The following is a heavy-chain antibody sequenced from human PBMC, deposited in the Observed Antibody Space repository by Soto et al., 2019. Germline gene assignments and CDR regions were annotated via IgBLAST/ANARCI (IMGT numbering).Heavy chain of an antibody. CDR3: ASGLVVSMTTVTPFDY. CDR1: GGSISSGDYY. CDR2: IYYSGST. V-gene: IGHV4-30-4*01. Sequence: QVQLQESGPGLVKPSQTLSLTCTVSGGSISSGDYYWSWIRQPPGKGLEWIGYIYYSGSTYYNPSLKSRVTISVDPSKNQFSLKLSSVTAADTAVYYCASGLVVSMTTVTPFDYWGQGTLVTVSS. J-gene: IGHJ4*02. D-gene: IGHD4-17*01.